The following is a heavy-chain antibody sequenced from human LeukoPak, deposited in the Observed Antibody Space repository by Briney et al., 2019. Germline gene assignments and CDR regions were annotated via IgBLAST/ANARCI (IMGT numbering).Heavy chain of an antibody. J-gene: IGHJ5*02. CDR2: IYTSGST. CDR3: ARFDSSGYQDWFDP. CDR1: GGSISSYY. V-gene: IGHV4-4*09. D-gene: IGHD3-22*01. Sequence: ASETLSLTCTVSGGSISSYYWSWIRQPPGKGLEWIGYIYTSGSTNFNSSLKSRVTISVDTSKNQFSLKLSSVTAADTAVYYCARFDSSGYQDWFDPWGQGTLVTVSS.